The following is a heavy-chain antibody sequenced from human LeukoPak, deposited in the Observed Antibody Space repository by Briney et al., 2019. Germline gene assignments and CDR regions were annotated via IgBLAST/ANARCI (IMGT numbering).Heavy chain of an antibody. CDR1: GGSITTTDFD. V-gene: IGHV4-39*01. CDR2: ISSSGKA. Sequence: KASETLSLTCAVSGGSITTTDFDWAWIRQPPGQGFEWIATISSSGKAYYYPSLMSRVTISVDTSKNQFSLDVTSVTAADTAVYYCARVASSGPRTWFDPWGQGTLVTVSS. J-gene: IGHJ5*02. CDR3: ARVASSGPRTWFDP. D-gene: IGHD6-19*01.